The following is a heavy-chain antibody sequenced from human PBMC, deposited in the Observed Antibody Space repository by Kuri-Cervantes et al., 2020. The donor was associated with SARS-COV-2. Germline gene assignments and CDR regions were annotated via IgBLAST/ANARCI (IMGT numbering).Heavy chain of an antibody. Sequence: GESLKISCAASGFTFSSYGMHWVRQAPGKGLEWVSYISSSGSTIYYADSVKGRFTISRDNAKNSLYLQMDSLRAEDTAVYYCGRDNFGGNSASPYDYWGQGALVTVSS. CDR2: ISSSGSTI. CDR3: GRDNFGGNSASPYDY. J-gene: IGHJ4*02. CDR1: GFTFSSYG. D-gene: IGHD4-23*01. V-gene: IGHV3-48*04.